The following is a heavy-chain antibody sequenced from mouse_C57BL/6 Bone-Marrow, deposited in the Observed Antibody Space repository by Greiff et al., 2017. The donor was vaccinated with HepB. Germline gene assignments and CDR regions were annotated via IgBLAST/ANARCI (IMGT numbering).Heavy chain of an antibody. CDR3: AISPHYYGSSYGFAY. V-gene: IGHV1-7*01. CDR2: INPSSGYT. CDR1: GYTFTSYW. J-gene: IGHJ3*01. D-gene: IGHD1-1*01. Sequence: QVQLKESGAELAKPGASVKLSCKASGYTFTSYWMHWVKQRPGQGLEWIGYINPSSGYTKYNQKFKDKATLTADKSSSTAYMQLSSLTYEDSSVYYCAISPHYYGSSYGFAYWGQGTLVTVSA.